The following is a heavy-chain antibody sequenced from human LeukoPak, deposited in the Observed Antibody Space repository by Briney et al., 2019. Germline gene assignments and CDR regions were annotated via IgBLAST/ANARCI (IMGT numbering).Heavy chain of an antibody. D-gene: IGHD3-10*01. CDR1: GYTFTSYG. CDR2: IIPIFGTA. CDR3: AGPRGEDYYYYYMDV. V-gene: IGHV1-69*13. Sequence: SVKVSCKASGYTFTSYGISWVRQAPGQGLEWMGGIIPIFGTANYAQKFQGRVTITADESTSTAYMELSSLRSEDTAVYYCAGPRGEDYYYYYMDVWGKGTTVTVSS. J-gene: IGHJ6*03.